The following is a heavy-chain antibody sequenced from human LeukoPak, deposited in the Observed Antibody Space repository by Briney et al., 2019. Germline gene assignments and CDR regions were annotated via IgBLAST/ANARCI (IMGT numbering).Heavy chain of an antibody. Sequence: GGSLRLSCAGSGFTFSSYSMNWVRQAPGKGVEWVSSISSVSSSHIYYADSVKGRFTISRDNAKNSLYLQMNSLRAEDTAVYYCARTSSYTPLFDYWGQGTLVTVSS. CDR1: GFTFSSYS. J-gene: IGHJ4*02. D-gene: IGHD1-26*01. CDR3: ARTSSYTPLFDY. V-gene: IGHV3-21*01. CDR2: ISSVSSSHI.